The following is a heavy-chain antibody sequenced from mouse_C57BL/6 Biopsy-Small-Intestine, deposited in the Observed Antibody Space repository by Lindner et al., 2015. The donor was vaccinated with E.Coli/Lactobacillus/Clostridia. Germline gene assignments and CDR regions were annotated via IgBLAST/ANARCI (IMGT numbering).Heavy chain of an antibody. D-gene: IGHD3-2*02. CDR2: IRSKSNNYAT. CDR3: VHSSGYVDYYAMDY. CDR1: GFSFNTYA. J-gene: IGHJ4*01. Sequence: VQLQESGGGLVQPKGSLKLSCAASGFSFNTYAMNWVRQAPGKGLEWVARIRSKSNNYATYYADSVKGRFTISRDDSESMLYLQMNNLKTEDTAMYYCVHSSGYVDYYAMDYWGQGTSVTVSS. V-gene: IGHV10-1*01.